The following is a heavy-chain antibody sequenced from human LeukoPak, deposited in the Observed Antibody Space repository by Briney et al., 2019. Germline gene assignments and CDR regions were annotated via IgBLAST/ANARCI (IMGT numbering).Heavy chain of an antibody. CDR2: IWYDGSNK. Sequence: KSGGSLRLSCAASGFTFSSHGMDWVRQAPGKGLEWVAVIWYDGSNKYYADSVKGRFTISRDNSKNTLYLQMNSLRVEDTAVYYCAGSIAVAGTIDYWGQGTLVTVSS. J-gene: IGHJ4*02. CDR1: GFTFSSHG. D-gene: IGHD6-19*01. V-gene: IGHV3-33*01. CDR3: AGSIAVAGTIDY.